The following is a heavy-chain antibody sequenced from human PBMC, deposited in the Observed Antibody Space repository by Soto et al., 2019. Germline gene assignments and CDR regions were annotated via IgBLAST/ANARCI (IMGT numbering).Heavy chain of an antibody. V-gene: IGHV3-33*01. CDR2: TRHDGTNK. CDR1: GFTFSNYG. CDR3: ARDLSGPLDY. Sequence: GGSLRLSCATSGFTFSNYGMHWVRQAPGKGLEWVAVTRHDGTNKYYADSVKGRFTISRDNSKNTVHLQMNILRGEDTAVYYCARDLSGPLDYWGQGTLVTVSS. J-gene: IGHJ4*02.